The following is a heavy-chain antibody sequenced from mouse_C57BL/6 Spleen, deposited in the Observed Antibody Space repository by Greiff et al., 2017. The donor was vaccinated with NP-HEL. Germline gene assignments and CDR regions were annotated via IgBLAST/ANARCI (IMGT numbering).Heavy chain of an antibody. CDR1: GYAFSSSW. Sequence: VQLQQSGPELVKPGASVKISCKASGYAFSSSWMNWVKQRPGKGLEWIGRIYPGDGDTNYNGKFKGKATLTADKSSSTAYMQLSSLTSEDSAVYFCARSFYYDYFDYWGQGTTLTVSS. CDR3: ARSFYYDYFDY. D-gene: IGHD2-4*01. CDR2: IYPGDGDT. V-gene: IGHV1-82*01. J-gene: IGHJ2*01.